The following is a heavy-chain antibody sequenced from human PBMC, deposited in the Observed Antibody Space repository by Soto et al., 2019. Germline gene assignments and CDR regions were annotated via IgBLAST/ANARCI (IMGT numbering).Heavy chain of an antibody. V-gene: IGHV4-4*07. Sequence: QVQLQESGPGLVKPSETLSLTCTVSGGSISSYYWSWIRQPAGKGLEWIGRIYTSGSTNYNPSLKSRVTMSVDTSMNQSSLKLSSVTAVVTAVYYSARGSYYGSGDAFDICGQGTIVTVSS. J-gene: IGHJ3*02. D-gene: IGHD3-10*01. CDR3: ARGSYYGSGDAFDI. CDR1: GGSISSYY. CDR2: IYTSGST.